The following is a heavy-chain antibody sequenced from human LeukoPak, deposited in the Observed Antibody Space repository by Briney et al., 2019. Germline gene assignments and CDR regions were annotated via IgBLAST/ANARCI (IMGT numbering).Heavy chain of an antibody. V-gene: IGHV1-8*03. D-gene: IGHD4-23*01. J-gene: IGHJ1*01. Sequence: ASVKVSCTASRYTFTSYDINWVRQATGQGLEWMGWMNPNSGNTGYAQKFQGRVTITRNTSISTAYMELSSLRSEDTAVYYCARGAPADYGGNQEYFQHWGQGTLVTVSS. CDR3: ARGAPADYGGNQEYFQH. CDR1: RYTFTSYD. CDR2: MNPNSGNT.